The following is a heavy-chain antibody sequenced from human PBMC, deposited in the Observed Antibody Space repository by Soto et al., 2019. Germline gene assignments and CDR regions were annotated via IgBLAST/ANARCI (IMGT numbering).Heavy chain of an antibody. D-gene: IGHD2-15*01. J-gene: IGHJ6*03. Sequence: QVQLVESGGGLVKPGGSLRLSCAASGFTFSDYYMSWIRQAPGKGLEWVSYISSSGSTIYYADSVKGRFTISRDNAKNSLYLQMNSLRGEDTAVYYCARATCSGGSCYSIYYYYYMDVWGKGTTVTVSS. CDR2: ISSSGSTI. CDR3: ARATCSGGSCYSIYYYYYMDV. CDR1: GFTFSDYY. V-gene: IGHV3-11*01.